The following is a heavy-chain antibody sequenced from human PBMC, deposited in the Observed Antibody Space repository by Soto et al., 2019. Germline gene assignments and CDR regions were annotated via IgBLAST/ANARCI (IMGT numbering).Heavy chain of an antibody. J-gene: IGHJ5*02. CDR3: ARSFSYGSGRGLWFDP. CDR2: ISAYNGNT. D-gene: IGHD3-10*01. CDR1: VYTFTSYG. Sequence: ASVQVSCKASVYTFTSYGISWVRQAPGQGLEWMGWISAYNGNTNYAQKLRGRVTMTTDTSTSTAYMELRSLRSDDTAVYYCARSFSYGSGRGLWFDPWGQGTLVTVSS. V-gene: IGHV1-18*01.